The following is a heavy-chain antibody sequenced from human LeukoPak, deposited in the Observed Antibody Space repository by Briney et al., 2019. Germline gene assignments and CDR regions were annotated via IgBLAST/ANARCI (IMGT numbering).Heavy chain of an antibody. Sequence: ASVKVSCKASGYTFTGYYMHWVRQAPGQGLEWMGWINPNSGGTNYAQKFQGRVTMTRDTSISTAYMELSRLRSDDTAVYYCARFSGYSYGWDYWGQGTLVTVSS. CDR2: INPNSGGT. J-gene: IGHJ4*02. CDR3: ARFSGYSYGWDY. V-gene: IGHV1-2*02. CDR1: GYTFTGYY. D-gene: IGHD5-18*01.